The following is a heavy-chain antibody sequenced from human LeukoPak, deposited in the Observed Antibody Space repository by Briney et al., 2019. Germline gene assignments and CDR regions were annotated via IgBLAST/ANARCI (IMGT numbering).Heavy chain of an antibody. CDR3: AKSGCSSTSCPRNWFDP. D-gene: IGHD2-2*01. V-gene: IGHV3-9*03. CDR2: IRWDSGSI. Sequence: CLRLFCAASGFTFDDYAMHWVRHAPGRGLGWVSGIRWDSGSIGYADSVKGRFTISRDNAKNSLYLQMNSLRAEDMASYYCAKSGCSSTSCPRNWFDPWGQGTLVTVSS. CDR1: GFTFDDYA. J-gene: IGHJ5*02.